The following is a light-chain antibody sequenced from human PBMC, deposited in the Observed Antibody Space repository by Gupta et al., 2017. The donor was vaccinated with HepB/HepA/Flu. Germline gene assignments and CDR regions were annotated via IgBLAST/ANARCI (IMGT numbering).Light chain of an antibody. Sequence: EIVLTQSPGTLSLSPGERATLSCRASQSVRGNSLAWYQQKPGQAPRLLISGTSIRATDIPDRFSGSGSGTDFTLTISRLEPEDSAVYYCQQYGNSQWTFGQGTKVEF. V-gene: IGKV3-20*01. CDR2: GTS. CDR3: QQYGNSQWT. CDR1: QSVRGNS. J-gene: IGKJ1*01.